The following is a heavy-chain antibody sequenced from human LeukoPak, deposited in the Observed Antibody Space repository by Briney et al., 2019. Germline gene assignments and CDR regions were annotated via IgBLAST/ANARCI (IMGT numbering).Heavy chain of an antibody. J-gene: IGHJ4*02. CDR1: GFTFSSSN. Sequence: GRSLRLSCAPSGFTFSSSNMHWVRQSPGKGLEWVALISYDGTKTYYAESVKGRFTISRDNSKNTLSLQMNSLSAEDTAIYYCEREWFGESNWGQGTLVTVSS. CDR3: EREWFGESN. D-gene: IGHD3-10*01. CDR2: ISYDGTKT. V-gene: IGHV3-30*04.